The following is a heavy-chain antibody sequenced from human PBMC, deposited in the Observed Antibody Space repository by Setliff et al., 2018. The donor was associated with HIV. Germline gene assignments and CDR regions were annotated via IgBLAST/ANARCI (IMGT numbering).Heavy chain of an antibody. CDR1: RGSIRSGTYY. D-gene: IGHD2-8*01. J-gene: IGHJ4*02. CDR3: ASSPIITNGYYFDY. CDR2: MYYTGNT. V-gene: IGHV4-39*01. Sequence: SETLSLTCTVSRGSIRSGTYYWGWIRQPPGKGLEWIGNMYYTGNTYHNPSLKSRVTISVDTSKNQFSLKLSSATAADTAVYYCASSPIITNGYYFDYWGPGTLVTVSS.